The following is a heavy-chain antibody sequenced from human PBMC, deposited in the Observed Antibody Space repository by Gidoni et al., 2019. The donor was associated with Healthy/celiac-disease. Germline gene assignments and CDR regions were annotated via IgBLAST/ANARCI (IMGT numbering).Heavy chain of an antibody. V-gene: IGHV3-48*01. Sequence: EVQLVESGGGLVQPGGSLRLSCAASGFTFSSYSMNWVRQAPGKGLEWVSYISSSSSTIYYADSVKGRFTISRDNAKNSLYLQMNSLRAEDTAVYYCARVDTAMVMVDAFDIWGQGTMVTVSS. J-gene: IGHJ3*02. CDR2: ISSSSSTI. D-gene: IGHD5-18*01. CDR3: ARVDTAMVMVDAFDI. CDR1: GFTFSSYS.